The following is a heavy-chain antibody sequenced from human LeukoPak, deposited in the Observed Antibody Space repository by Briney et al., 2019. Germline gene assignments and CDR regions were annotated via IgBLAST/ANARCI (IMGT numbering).Heavy chain of an antibody. CDR2: FDPEDGET. Sequence: ASVKVSCKVSGYTLTELSMHWVRQAPGKGLEWMGGFDPEDGETIYAQKFQGRVTMTRNTSISTAYMELSSLRSEDTAVYYCARSGSAYAWGQGTTVTVSS. V-gene: IGHV1-24*01. CDR3: ARSGSAYA. J-gene: IGHJ6*02. CDR1: GYTLTELS. D-gene: IGHD5-12*01.